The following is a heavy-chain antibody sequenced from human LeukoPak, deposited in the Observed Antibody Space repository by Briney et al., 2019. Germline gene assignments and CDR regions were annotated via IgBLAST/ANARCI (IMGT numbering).Heavy chain of an antibody. CDR2: INPNSGGT. Sequence: ASVKVSCKASGNTFTGYYMHWVRQAPGQGLEWMGWINPNSGGTNYAQKFQGRVTMTRDTSISTAYMELSRLRSDDTAVYYCARVGSSGWRVFHYMDVWGKGTTVTVSS. D-gene: IGHD6-19*01. CDR1: GNTFTGYY. V-gene: IGHV1-2*02. CDR3: ARVGSSGWRVFHYMDV. J-gene: IGHJ6*03.